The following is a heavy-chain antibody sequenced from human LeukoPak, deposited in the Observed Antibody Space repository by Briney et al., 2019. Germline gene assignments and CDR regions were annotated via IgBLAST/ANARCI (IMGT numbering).Heavy chain of an antibody. CDR2: ISSSGSTI. J-gene: IGHJ4*02. CDR1: GFTFSDYY. V-gene: IGHV3-11*04. D-gene: IGHD2-15*01. Sequence: GGSLRLSCAASGFTFSDYYMSWIRQAPGKGLEWVSYISSSGSTIYYADSVKGRFTISRDNAKNSLYLQMSSLRAEDTALYYCASRSSVAASGPGWGQGTLVTVSS. CDR3: ASRSSVAASGPG.